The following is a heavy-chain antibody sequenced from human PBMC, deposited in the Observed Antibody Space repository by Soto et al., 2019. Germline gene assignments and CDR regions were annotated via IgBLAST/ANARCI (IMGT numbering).Heavy chain of an antibody. D-gene: IGHD3-10*01. V-gene: IGHV1-18*01. CDR3: ARVWFGELSGYYYYYMDV. Sequence: ASVKVSCKASGYSFTSYGISWVRQAPGQGLEWMGWISDYSGNTNYAQKLQGRVTMTTDTSTSTAYMELRSLRSDDTAIYYCARVWFGELSGYYYYYMDVWGKGTTVTFSS. CDR2: ISDYSGNT. J-gene: IGHJ6*03. CDR1: GYSFTSYG.